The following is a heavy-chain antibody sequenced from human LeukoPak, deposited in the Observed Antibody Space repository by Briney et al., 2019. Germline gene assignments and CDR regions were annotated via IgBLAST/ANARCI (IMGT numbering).Heavy chain of an antibody. Sequence: SETLSLTCTVSGGSISSYYWSWIRQPPGKGLEWIGYIFYSGSTNYNPSLKSGGTISVETSKNQFSLKLGSVTAADTAVYYCAGYNFPLVVVPPGHAFDIWGQGTMVTVSS. J-gene: IGHJ3*02. V-gene: IGHV4-59*08. CDR1: GGSISSYY. CDR3: AGYNFPLVVVPPGHAFDI. CDR2: IFYSGST. D-gene: IGHD3-22*01.